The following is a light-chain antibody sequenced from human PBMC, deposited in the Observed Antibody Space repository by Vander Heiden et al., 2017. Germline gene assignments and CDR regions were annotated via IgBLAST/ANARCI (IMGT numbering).Light chain of an antibody. V-gene: IGLV2-23*01. J-gene: IGLJ2*01. Sequence: QSALTQPASVSGSPGQSITMSCTGTRSDVGGYNLVSWYQRHPGKAPKLMIYEDSKRPSGISNRFSGSKSGNTASLTISGLQAEDEADYYCCSYAGSSTVIFGGGTDLTVL. CDR1: RSDVGGYNL. CDR3: CSYAGSSTVI. CDR2: EDS.